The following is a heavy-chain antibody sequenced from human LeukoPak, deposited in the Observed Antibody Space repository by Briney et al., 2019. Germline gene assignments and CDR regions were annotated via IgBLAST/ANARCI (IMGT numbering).Heavy chain of an antibody. Sequence: GESLKISCKGSGYSFTNYWIGWVRQMPGKGLEWMGIIYPGDSDTRYSPSFQGQVTISVDKSTSTAYLQWSSLKAPDTAMYYCARGESSSLDYWGKGTLVTVSS. J-gene: IGHJ4*02. V-gene: IGHV5-51*01. D-gene: IGHD6-13*01. CDR2: IYPGDSDT. CDR3: ARGESSSLDY. CDR1: GYSFTNYW.